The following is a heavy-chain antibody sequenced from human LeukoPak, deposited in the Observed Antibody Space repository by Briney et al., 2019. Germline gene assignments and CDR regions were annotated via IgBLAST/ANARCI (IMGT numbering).Heavy chain of an antibody. Sequence: SETLSLTCTISGASLSIDTYYWSWIRQPPGKGLEWIGYFYYSGSTKYNPSLKSRVTISGDMSKNQFSLSLTSVTAADTAIYYCARALPSGNYFFDYWGQGTLVTVSS. J-gene: IGHJ4*02. V-gene: IGHV4-61*01. CDR2: FYYSGST. D-gene: IGHD1-7*01. CDR1: GASLSIDTYY. CDR3: ARALPSGNYFFDY.